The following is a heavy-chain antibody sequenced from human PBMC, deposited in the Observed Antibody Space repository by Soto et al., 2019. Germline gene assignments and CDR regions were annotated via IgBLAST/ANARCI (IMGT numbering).Heavy chain of an antibody. CDR1: GGTFSSYA. CDR3: ARDLPAQQLAPFDP. J-gene: IGHJ5*02. V-gene: IGHV1-69*13. CDR2: IIPIFGTA. D-gene: IGHD6-13*01. Sequence: ASVKVSCKASGGTFSSYAISWVRQAPGQGLEWMGGIIPIFGTANYAQKFQGRVTITADESTSTAYMELSSLRSEDTAVYYCARDLPAQQLAPFDPWGQGTLVTVSS.